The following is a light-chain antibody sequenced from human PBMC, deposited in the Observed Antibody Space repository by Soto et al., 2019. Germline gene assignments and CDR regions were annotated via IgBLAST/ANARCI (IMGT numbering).Light chain of an antibody. J-gene: IGLJ1*01. CDR3: NSYTHSGIYV. V-gene: IGLV2-14*03. Sequence: QSVLTQPASVSGSPGQSITISCTGTSSDVGLYSYVSWYRHLPGKAPELIIYDVSNRPSGVSNRFSGSKSANTASLTISGLQEEDAADYYCNSYTHSGIYVFRIGTKVTAL. CDR1: SSDVGLYSY. CDR2: DVS.